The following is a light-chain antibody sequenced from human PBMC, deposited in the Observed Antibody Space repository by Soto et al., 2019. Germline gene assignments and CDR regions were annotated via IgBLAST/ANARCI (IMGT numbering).Light chain of an antibody. J-gene: IGKJ4*01. CDR2: GGS. Sequence: ELVLTPSPGTLSLSPGERATLACRASQTMSNDYLAWYQQKPGQAPRLLIYGGSRATGIPDRFSGGGSGTDFSLTISRLEPEDFAVYSCQQYGKSITFGGGTRVEIK. CDR1: QTMSNDY. CDR3: QQYGKSIT. V-gene: IGKV3-20*01.